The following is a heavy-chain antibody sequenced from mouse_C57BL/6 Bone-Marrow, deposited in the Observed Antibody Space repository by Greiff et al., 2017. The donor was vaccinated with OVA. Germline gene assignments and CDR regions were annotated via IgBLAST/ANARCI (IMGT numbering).Heavy chain of an antibody. V-gene: IGHV5-9*01. CDR3: ARHTHYYGSSYPDY. CDR1: GFTFSSYT. D-gene: IGHD1-1*01. Sequence: EVMLVESGGGLVKPGGSLKLSCAASGFTFSSYTMSWVRQTPEKRLEWVATISGGGGNTYYPDSVKGRFTISRDNAKNTLYLQMSSLRSEDTALYYCARHTHYYGSSYPDYWGQGTTLTVSS. CDR2: ISGGGGNT. J-gene: IGHJ2*01.